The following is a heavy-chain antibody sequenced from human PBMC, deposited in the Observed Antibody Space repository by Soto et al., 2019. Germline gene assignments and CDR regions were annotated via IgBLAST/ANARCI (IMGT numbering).Heavy chain of an antibody. CDR3: ARSQGSSTSLEIYYYYYYGMDD. CDR1: GGTFSSYA. V-gene: IGHV1-69*01. CDR2: IIPISGTA. Sequence: QVQLVQSGAEVKKPGSSVKVSCKASGGTFSSYAISWVRQAPGQGLEWMGGIIPISGTANYAQKFQGRVTITADESTSTAYMELSVRSEDTAVYYCARSQGSSTSLEIYYYYYYGMDDWGQGTTVTVSS. J-gene: IGHJ6*02. D-gene: IGHD2-2*01.